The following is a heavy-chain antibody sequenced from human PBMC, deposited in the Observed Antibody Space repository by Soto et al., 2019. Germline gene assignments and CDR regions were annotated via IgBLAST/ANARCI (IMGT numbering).Heavy chain of an antibody. V-gene: IGHV3-30*18. J-gene: IGHJ4*02. CDR3: AKDSIPSYSGSYAYYFDY. CDR1: GFTFSSYG. D-gene: IGHD3-10*01. CDR2: ISYDGSNK. Sequence: QVQLVESGGGVVQPGRSLRLSCAASGFTFSSYGMHWVRQAPGKGLEWVAVISYDGSNKYYADSVKGRFTISRDNSKNTLYLQMNSLRAEDTAVYYCAKDSIPSYSGSYAYYFDYWGQGTLVTVSS.